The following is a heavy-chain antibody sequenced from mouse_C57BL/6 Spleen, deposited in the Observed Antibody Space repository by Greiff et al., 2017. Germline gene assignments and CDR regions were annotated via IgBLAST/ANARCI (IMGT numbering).Heavy chain of an antibody. Sequence: EVKLMESGGGLVQPGGSLSLSCAASGFTFTDYYMSWVRQPPGKALEWLGFIRNKANGYTTEYSASVKGRFTISRDNSQSILYLQMNALRAEDSATYYCARSSLYYYGTGAMGYRGQGTSVTVSS. CDR2: IRNKANGYTT. CDR1: GFTFTDYY. CDR3: ARSSLYYYGTGAMGY. J-gene: IGHJ4*01. D-gene: IGHD1-1*01. V-gene: IGHV7-3*01.